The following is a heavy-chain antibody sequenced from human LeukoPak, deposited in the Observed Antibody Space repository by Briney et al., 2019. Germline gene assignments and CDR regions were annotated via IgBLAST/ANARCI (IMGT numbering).Heavy chain of an antibody. V-gene: IGHV3-13*04. J-gene: IGHJ4*02. D-gene: IGHD2-15*01. CDR2: IGTAGDT. CDR3: VREDLGYCSGGTCHLDF. CDR1: GFTFSKYD. Sequence: GGSLRLSCAASGFTFSKYDVHWVRQAAGKGLEWVSAIGTAGDTHYAGSVKGRFTISREDAKNAVYLQNKSLRAGDTAVYYWVREDLGYCSGGTCHLDFWGQGTLVTVSS.